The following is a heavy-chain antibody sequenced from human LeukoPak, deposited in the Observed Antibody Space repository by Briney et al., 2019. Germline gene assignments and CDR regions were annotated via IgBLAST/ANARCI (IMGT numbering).Heavy chain of an antibody. V-gene: IGHV3-30*18. CDR1: GFTFSSYG. CDR2: ISYDGRDK. Sequence: PGGSLRLSCAASGFTFSSYGMHWVRQAPGKGLEWVAVISYDGRDKYYADSVKGRFTISRDNSKNTLSLQMNSLRAEDTAIYYCAKDARYSSSWYQVLCCWGQGTLVTVSS. CDR3: AKDARYSSSWYQVLCC. D-gene: IGHD6-13*01. J-gene: IGHJ4*02.